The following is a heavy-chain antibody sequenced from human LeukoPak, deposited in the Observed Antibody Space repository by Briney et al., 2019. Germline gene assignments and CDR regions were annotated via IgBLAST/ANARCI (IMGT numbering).Heavy chain of an antibody. J-gene: IGHJ4*02. V-gene: IGHV3-48*04. CDR1: GFTFSSYS. CDR3: ARGASGDIGYCSSTSCYRSYYFDN. CDR2: ISSSSSTI. Sequence: PGGSLRLSCAASGFTFSSYSMNWVRQAPGKGLEWVSYISSSSSTIYYADSVKGRFTISRDNAKNSLYLQMNSLRAEDTAVYYCARGASGDIGYCSSTSCYRSYYFDNWGRGTLVTVSS. D-gene: IGHD2-2*01.